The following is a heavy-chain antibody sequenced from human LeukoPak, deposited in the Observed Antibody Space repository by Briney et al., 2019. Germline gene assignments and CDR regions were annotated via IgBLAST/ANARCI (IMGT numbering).Heavy chain of an antibody. CDR3: ARDNPRTTGYSSGSSFDF. CDR2: INPRGGT. V-gene: IGHV4-34*01. CDR1: GGSFSDFY. Sequence: SETLSLTCAIYGGSFSDFYWSWIRQPPGKGLEWMGEINPRGGTGYNPSLKSRVTISVDTSKNQFSLNLSSVTAADTAVYFCARDNPRTTGYSSGSSFDFWGQGTLVTVSS. D-gene: IGHD6-19*01. J-gene: IGHJ4*02.